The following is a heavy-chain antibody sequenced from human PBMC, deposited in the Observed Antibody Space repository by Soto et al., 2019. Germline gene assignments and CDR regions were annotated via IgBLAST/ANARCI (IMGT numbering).Heavy chain of an antibody. CDR3: ARGHEYYYDRRGSGYWFEP. V-gene: IGHV4-34*01. J-gene: IGHJ5*02. CDR1: GGSFSPYF. D-gene: IGHD3-22*01. CDR2: INHSGST. Sequence: PXETLSLTCAVYGGSFSPYFWTWIRQPPGKGLEWIGEINHSGSTNYNPSLKSRVTISVDTSKNQFSLNLSSVTAADTAVYYCARGHEYYYDRRGSGYWFEPWGQATPVTVSS.